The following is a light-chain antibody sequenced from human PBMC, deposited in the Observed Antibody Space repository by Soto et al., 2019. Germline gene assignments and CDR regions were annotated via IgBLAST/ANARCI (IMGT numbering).Light chain of an antibody. V-gene: IGLV1-40*01. CDR2: GDS. Sequence: QSVLTQPPSVSGAPGQRVTISCTGSSSNIGAGYDVHWYQQLPGTAPKLLICGDSNRPSGVPARFSASKSGTSGSLAITGLHAEDEAVYYCQSYDSSLTGYVVFGGGTKLTVL. CDR1: SSNIGAGYD. CDR3: QSYDSSLTGYVV. J-gene: IGLJ2*01.